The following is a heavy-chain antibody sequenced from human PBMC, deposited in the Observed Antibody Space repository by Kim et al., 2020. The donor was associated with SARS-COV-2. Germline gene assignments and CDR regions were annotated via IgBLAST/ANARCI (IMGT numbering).Heavy chain of an antibody. CDR3: ARHLWPGDQVGFDY. J-gene: IGHJ4*02. D-gene: IGHD7-27*01. V-gene: IGHV4-59*08. Sequence: NPSLKSRVTLSVDTSKNQFSLKLSSVTAADTAVYYCARHLWPGDQVGFDYWGQGTLVTVSS.